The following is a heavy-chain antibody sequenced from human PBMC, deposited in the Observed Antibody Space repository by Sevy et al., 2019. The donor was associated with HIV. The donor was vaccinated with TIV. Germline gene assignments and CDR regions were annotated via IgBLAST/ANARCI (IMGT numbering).Heavy chain of an antibody. CDR2: ISYDGSNQ. Sequence: GGSLRLSCAASGFRFSNSGMHWVRQAPGKGLEWVAVISYDGSNQYYADSVKGRFTISRDNRENTLYVHMNSLRPEDTAVYYCMKDEDYWGQGTLVTVSS. V-gene: IGHV3-30*18. J-gene: IGHJ4*02. CDR3: MKDEDY. CDR1: GFRFSNSG.